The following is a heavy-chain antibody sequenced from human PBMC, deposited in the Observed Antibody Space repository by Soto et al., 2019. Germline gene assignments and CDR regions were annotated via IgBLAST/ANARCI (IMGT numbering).Heavy chain of an antibody. D-gene: IGHD3-9*01. J-gene: IGHJ6*02. CDR2: IYYSGST. CDR3: ARQLRYFDWSYLRYYYGMDV. Sequence: QVQLQESGPGLVKPSQTLSLTCTVSGGSISSGDYYWSWIRQPPGKGLEWIGYIYYSGSTYYNPSLKSRVTIAVHTSTNPFSLKLSSVTAADTAVYYCARQLRYFDWSYLRYYYGMDVWGQGTTVTVSS. V-gene: IGHV4-30-4*01. CDR1: GGSISSGDYY.